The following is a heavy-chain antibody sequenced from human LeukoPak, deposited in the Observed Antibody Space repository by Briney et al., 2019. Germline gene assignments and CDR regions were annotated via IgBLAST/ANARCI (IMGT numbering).Heavy chain of an antibody. V-gene: IGHV3-23*01. J-gene: IGHJ5*02. CDR2: ISGSGGST. CDR3: AKDPSSSSPSFWFDP. D-gene: IGHD6-13*01. Sequence: GGSLRLSCAASGFTFSSYAMSWVRQAPGKGPEWVSAISGSGGSTYYADSVKGRFTISRDNSKSTLYLQMSSLRAEDTALYYCAKDPSSSSPSFWFDPWGQGTLVTVSS. CDR1: GFTFSSYA.